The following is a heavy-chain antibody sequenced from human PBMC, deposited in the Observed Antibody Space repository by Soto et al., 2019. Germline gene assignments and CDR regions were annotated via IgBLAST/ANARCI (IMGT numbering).Heavy chain of an antibody. CDR2: IYYSGST. V-gene: IGHV4-59*01. J-gene: IGHJ6*02. CDR1: GGSIASYY. Sequence: KTSETLSLTCTVSGGSIASYYWGWFRQPPGKGLEWIGYIYYSGSTNYSPSLKSRVSISVDTSKNQFSLKLRSVTAADTAVYYCARLGVSPSTASYYYGLDVWGQGTTVTVSS. CDR3: ARLGVSPSTASYYYGLDV. D-gene: IGHD3-16*01.